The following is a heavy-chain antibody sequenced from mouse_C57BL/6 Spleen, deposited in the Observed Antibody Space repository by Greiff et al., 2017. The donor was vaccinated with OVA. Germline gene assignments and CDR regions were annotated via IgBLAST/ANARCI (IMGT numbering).Heavy chain of an antibody. J-gene: IGHJ1*03. CDR2: IHPSDSDT. CDR3: AKISGDWYVDV. D-gene: IGHD1-3*01. V-gene: IGHV1-74*01. Sequence: QVQLQQPGAELVKPGASVKVSCKASGYTFTSYWLPWVQQRPGQGLEWIVRIHPSDSDTNYNQKFKGKATLTVDKSSSTAYMQLSSLTSEDSAVYYCAKISGDWYVDVWGTGTTVTVSS. CDR1: GYTFTSYW.